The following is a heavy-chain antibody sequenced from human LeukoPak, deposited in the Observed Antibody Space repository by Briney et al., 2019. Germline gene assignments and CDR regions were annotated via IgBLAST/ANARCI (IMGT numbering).Heavy chain of an antibody. CDR2: IYSGGST. CDR3: ARGAAMVYWYFDL. Sequence: QSGRSLRLSCAASRFTVSSNYMSWVRQAPGKGLEWVSVIYSGGSTYYADSVKGRFTISRDNAKNTLYLQMNSLRAEDTAVYYCARGAAMVYWYFDLWGRGTLVTVSS. CDR1: RFTVSSNY. D-gene: IGHD2-2*01. J-gene: IGHJ2*01. V-gene: IGHV3-53*01.